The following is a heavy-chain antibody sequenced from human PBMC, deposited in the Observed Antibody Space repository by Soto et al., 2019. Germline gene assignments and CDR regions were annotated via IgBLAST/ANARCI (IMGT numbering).Heavy chain of an antibody. V-gene: IGHV4-59*11. D-gene: IGHD3-10*01. CDR2: IYYSGST. CDR3: ARDRGYYGSGSYYPPED. Sequence: QVQLQESGPGLVKPSETLSLTCTVSGGSISSHYWSWIRQPPGKGLEWIGYIYYSGSTKYNPSLESRVTISVDTSKNQFSLKLRSVTAADTAVYYWARDRGYYGSGSYYPPEDWGQGTLVTVSS. CDR1: GGSISSHY. J-gene: IGHJ4*02.